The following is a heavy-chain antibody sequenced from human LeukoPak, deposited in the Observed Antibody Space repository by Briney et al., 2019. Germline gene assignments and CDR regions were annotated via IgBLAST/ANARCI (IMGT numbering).Heavy chain of an antibody. Sequence: PSETLSLTCTVSGGSLSSSSYYWGWIRQPPGKGLEWIGSIYYSGSTYYNPSLKSRVTISVDTSKNQFSLKLSSGAAADTAVYYCARPSSGSYSDYWGQGTLVTVSS. CDR2: IYYSGST. V-gene: IGHV4-39*01. D-gene: IGHD1-26*01. CDR1: GGSLSSSSYY. J-gene: IGHJ4*02. CDR3: ARPSSGSYSDY.